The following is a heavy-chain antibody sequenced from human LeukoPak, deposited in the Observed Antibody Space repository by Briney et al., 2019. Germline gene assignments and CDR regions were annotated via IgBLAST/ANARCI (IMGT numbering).Heavy chain of an antibody. J-gene: IGHJ5*02. V-gene: IGHV3-48*01. CDR2: ISASGATI. D-gene: IGHD2-15*01. Sequence: GGSLRLSCAASGYTFSDYGMDWVRQAPGKGLEWISYISASGATIQYADSVNGRFTISRDNSKNTLYLQMNSLRAEDTAVYYCASSGGNWFDPWGQGTLVTVSS. CDR1: GYTFSDYG. CDR3: ASSGGNWFDP.